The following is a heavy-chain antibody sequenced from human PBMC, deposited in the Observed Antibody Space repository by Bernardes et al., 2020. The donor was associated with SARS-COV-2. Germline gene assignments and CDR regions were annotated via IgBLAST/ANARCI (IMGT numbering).Heavy chain of an antibody. CDR2: VSEDGSST. D-gene: IGHD3-3*01. CDR1: GFTFNNYW. V-gene: IGHV3-74*01. CDR3: ARGSGNYYHDY. Sequence: GGSLRLSCAASGFTFNNYWMHWIRQVPDKGLVWVSRVSEDGSSTNYADFVGGRFTISRDNTKNTLFLQMNSLRAEDTAVYYCARGSGNYYHDYWGPGTLVTVSS. J-gene: IGHJ4*02.